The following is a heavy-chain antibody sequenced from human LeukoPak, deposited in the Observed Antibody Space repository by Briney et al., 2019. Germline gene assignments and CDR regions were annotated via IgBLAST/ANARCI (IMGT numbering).Heavy chain of an antibody. D-gene: IGHD1-26*01. CDR2: MNPNSGNT. Sequence: GASVKVSCKASGYTFTSYDINWVRQATGQGLEWMGWMNPNSGNTGYAQKFQGRVTNTRNTSISTAYMELSSLRSEDTAVYYCARLPVGATYDAFDIWGQGTMVTVSS. V-gene: IGHV1-8*03. CDR1: GYTFTSYD. J-gene: IGHJ3*02. CDR3: ARLPVGATYDAFDI.